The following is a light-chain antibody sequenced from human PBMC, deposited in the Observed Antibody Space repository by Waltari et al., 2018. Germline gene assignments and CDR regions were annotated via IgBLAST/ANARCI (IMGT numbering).Light chain of an antibody. CDR2: DDR. CDR1: NIGAKG. J-gene: IGLJ2*01. V-gene: IGLV3-21*04. CDR3: QVWDSSSDHVI. Sequence: SYVLTQSPSVSVAPGKMAKITCGTNNIGAKGVHWYQHKPGQAPVLVIYDDRDRPSGIPERFSGSNSGDTATLTISRVDAGDEADYYCQVWDSSSDHVIFGGGTKLTVL.